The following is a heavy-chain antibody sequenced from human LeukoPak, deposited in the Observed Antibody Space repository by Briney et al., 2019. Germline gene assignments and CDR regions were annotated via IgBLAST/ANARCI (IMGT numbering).Heavy chain of an antibody. Sequence: ASVKVSCKASGYTFTSYGISWVRQAPGQGLEWMGGIIPIFGTANYAQKFQGRVTITADESTSTAYMELSSLRSEDTAVYYCARGHYGSGSYDAFDIWGQGTMVTASS. V-gene: IGHV1-69*13. CDR3: ARGHYGSGSYDAFDI. D-gene: IGHD3-10*01. CDR1: GYTFTSYG. CDR2: IIPIFGTA. J-gene: IGHJ3*02.